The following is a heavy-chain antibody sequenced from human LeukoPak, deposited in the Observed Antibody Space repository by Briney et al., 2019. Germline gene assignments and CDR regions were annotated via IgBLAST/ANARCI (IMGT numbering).Heavy chain of an antibody. V-gene: IGHV4-4*07. CDR2: IYTSGST. CDR1: GGSISNYY. D-gene: IGHD4-17*01. J-gene: IGHJ4*02. Sequence: SETLSLTCTVSGGSISNYYWTWIRQPAGKGLEWIGRIYTSGSTNYNPSLKSRVTISVDTSKNQFSLKLSSVTAADTAVYYCARHYYSDPFDYWGQGTLVTVSS. CDR3: ARHYYSDPFDY.